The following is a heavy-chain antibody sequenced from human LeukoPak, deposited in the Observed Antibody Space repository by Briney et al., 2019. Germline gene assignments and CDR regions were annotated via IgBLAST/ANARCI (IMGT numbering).Heavy chain of an antibody. Sequence: GGSLRLSCAASGFTFSSYAMHWVRQAPGKGLEWVAVISYDGSNKYYADSVKGRFTISRDNSKNTLYLQMNSLRAEDTAVYYCARVVAGHYYYGMDVWGQGTTVIVSS. CDR2: ISYDGSNK. CDR1: GFTFSSYA. J-gene: IGHJ6*02. V-gene: IGHV3-30*04. CDR3: ARVVAGHYYYGMDV. D-gene: IGHD6-19*01.